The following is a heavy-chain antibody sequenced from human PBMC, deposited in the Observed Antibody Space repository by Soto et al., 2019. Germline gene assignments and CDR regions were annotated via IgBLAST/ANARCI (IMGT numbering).Heavy chain of an antibody. D-gene: IGHD3-3*01. CDR1: GFTVSGNY. CDR2: IYSGGST. Sequence: GGSLRLSCAASGFTVSGNYMSLVRQAPGKGLEWVSVIYSGGSTYYADSVKGRFTISRDNSNNTLYLQMNSLRAEDTAVYYCAREAYDFWSGYPVWGQGTVVTVSS. CDR3: AREAYDFWSGYPV. V-gene: IGHV3-66*01. J-gene: IGHJ3*01.